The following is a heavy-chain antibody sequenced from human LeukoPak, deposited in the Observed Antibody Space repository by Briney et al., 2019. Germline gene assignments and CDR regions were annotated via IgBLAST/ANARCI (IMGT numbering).Heavy chain of an antibody. CDR1: GYTLTSYA. CDR2: INAGNGNT. V-gene: IGHV1-3*01. J-gene: IGHJ6*02. Sequence: ASVKVSCKASGYTLTSYAMHWVRQAPGQRLEWMGWINAGNGNTKYSQKFQGRVTITRDTSASTAYMELSSLRSEDTAVYYCARDYSSGWYSPTYYYGMDVWGQGTTVTVSS. CDR3: ARDYSSGWYSPTYYYGMDV. D-gene: IGHD6-19*01.